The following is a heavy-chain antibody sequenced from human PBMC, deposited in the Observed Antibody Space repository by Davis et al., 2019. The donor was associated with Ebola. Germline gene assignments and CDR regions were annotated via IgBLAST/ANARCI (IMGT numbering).Heavy chain of an antibody. CDR3: ARARAVAYYYYGMDV. V-gene: IGHV4-34*01. CDR1: GGSFSGYY. J-gene: IGHJ6*02. D-gene: IGHD6-19*01. Sequence: SETLSLTCAVYGGSFSGYYWSWIRQPPGKGLEWIGEINHSGSTNYNPSLKSRVTISVDKSKNQFSLKLSSVTAADTAVYYCARARAVAYYYYGMDVWGQGTTVTVSS. CDR2: INHSGST.